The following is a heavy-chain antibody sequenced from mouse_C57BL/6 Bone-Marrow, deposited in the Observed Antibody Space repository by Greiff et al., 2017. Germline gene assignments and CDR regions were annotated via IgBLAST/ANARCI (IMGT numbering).Heavy chain of an antibody. CDR1: GFTFSSYA. J-gene: IGHJ2*01. V-gene: IGHV5-9-1*02. Sequence: EVMLVASGEGLVKPGGSLKLSCAASGFTFSSYAMSWVRQTPEKRLEWVAYISSGGDYIYYADTVKGRFTISRDNARNTLYLQMSSLKSEDTAMYYCTRGGITTEYYFDYWGQGTTLTVSS. CDR3: TRGGITTEYYFDY. CDR2: ISSGGDYI. D-gene: IGHD2-4*01.